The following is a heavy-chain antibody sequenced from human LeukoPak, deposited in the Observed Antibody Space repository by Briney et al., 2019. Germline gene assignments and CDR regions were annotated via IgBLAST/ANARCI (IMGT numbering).Heavy chain of an antibody. CDR3: ARDRYNDGWFDP. Sequence: GGSLRLSCAASGFTFSSYGMHWVRQAPGKGLEWVAVISYDGSNKYYADSVKGRFTISRDNSKNTLYLQMNSLRAEDTAVYYCARDRYNDGWFDPWGQGTLVTVSS. J-gene: IGHJ5*02. V-gene: IGHV3-30*03. CDR1: GFTFSSYG. CDR2: ISYDGSNK. D-gene: IGHD3-9*01.